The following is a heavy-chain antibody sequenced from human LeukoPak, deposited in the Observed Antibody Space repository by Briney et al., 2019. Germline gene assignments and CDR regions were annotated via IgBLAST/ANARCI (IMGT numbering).Heavy chain of an antibody. Sequence: SETLSLTCTVSGGSISSGSYYWSWIRQPAGKGLEWIGRIYTSGSTNYNPSLKSRVIISVDTSKNQFSLKLSSVTAADTAVYYCARGLRDGYNFKLDYWGQGTLVTVSS. CDR1: GGSISSGSYY. V-gene: IGHV4-61*02. D-gene: IGHD5-24*01. J-gene: IGHJ4*02. CDR2: IYTSGST. CDR3: ARGLRDGYNFKLDY.